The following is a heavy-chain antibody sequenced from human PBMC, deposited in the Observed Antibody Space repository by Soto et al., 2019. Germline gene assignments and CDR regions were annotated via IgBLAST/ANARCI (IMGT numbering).Heavy chain of an antibody. D-gene: IGHD3-22*01. J-gene: IGHJ4*02. CDR3: MLGSGWKDFDY. CDR1: GESFSGYI. V-gene: IGHV4-34*01. Sequence: SETLSLTCAVYGESFSGYIWTWIRQTPGKGLQWIGQIYYSGSTYYNPSLKSRVTISVDTSKNQFSLKLSSVTAADTAVYYCMLGSGWKDFDYWGQGTLVTVSS. CDR2: IYYSGST.